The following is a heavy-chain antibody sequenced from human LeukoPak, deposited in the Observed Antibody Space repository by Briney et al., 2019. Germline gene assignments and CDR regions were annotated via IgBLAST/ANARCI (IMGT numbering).Heavy chain of an antibody. J-gene: IGHJ5*02. D-gene: IGHD3-10*01. CDR3: ARGGYYGSGNDFRFDP. CDR2: IYYSGST. CDR1: GGSISSYY. Sequence: SETLSLTCTVSGGSISSYYWSWLRQPPGKELEWIGYIYYSGSTNYNPSLKSRVTISVDTSKNQFSLKLTSVTAADTAVYFCARGGYYGSGNDFRFDPWGQGTLVTVSS. V-gene: IGHV4-59*01.